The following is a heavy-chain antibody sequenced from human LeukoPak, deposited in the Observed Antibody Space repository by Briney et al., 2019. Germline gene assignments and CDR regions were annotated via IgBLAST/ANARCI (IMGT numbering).Heavy chain of an antibody. D-gene: IGHD2-2*01. V-gene: IGHV3-7*01. J-gene: IGHJ6*02. CDR2: IKQDGSEK. Sequence: GGSLRLSCAASGFTFSSYWMSWVRQAPGKGLEWVANIKQDGSEKYYVDSVKGRFTISRDNAKNSLYLQMNSLRAEDTAVYYCARDTVVVPAAISGTYYYYGMDIWGQGTTVTVSS. CDR3: ARDTVVVPAAISGTYYYYGMDI. CDR1: GFTFSSYW.